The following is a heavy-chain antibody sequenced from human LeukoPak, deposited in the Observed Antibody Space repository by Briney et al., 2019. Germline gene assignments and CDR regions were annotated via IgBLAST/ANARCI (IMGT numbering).Heavy chain of an antibody. CDR1: GLTVSSNH. CDR2: IYGGADT. CDR3: ARYNDYIWGKSFHFDY. V-gene: IGHV3-53*01. Sequence: GGSLRLSCAASGLTVSSNHMSWVRQAPGKGLEWISVIYGGADTYYADSVKGRFTISRDNSKNTMYLHLNSLRAEDTAVYYCARYNDYIWGKSFHFDYWGQGTLVTVSS. J-gene: IGHJ4*02. D-gene: IGHD3-16*01.